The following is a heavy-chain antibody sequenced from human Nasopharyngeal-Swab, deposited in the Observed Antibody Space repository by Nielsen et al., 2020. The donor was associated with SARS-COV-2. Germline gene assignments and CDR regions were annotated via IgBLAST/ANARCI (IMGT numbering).Heavy chain of an antibody. CDR3: ARDSPFRGADFDY. Sequence: GGSLRLSCAASGFTVSSNYMSWVRQAPGKGLDWVSVIYSGGSTYYADSVKGRFTISRDNSKNTRYLQMNSLRAEATAVYYCARDSPFRGADFDYWGQGTLVTVSS. CDR2: IYSGGST. J-gene: IGHJ4*02. D-gene: IGHD3-10*01. V-gene: IGHV3-53*01. CDR1: GFTVSSNY.